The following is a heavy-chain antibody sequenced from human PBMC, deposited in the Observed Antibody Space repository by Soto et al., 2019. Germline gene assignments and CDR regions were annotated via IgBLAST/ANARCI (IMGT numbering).Heavy chain of an antibody. CDR1: GFTFSNYA. CDR2: ISPSGGST. CDR3: AKRVDYSTSWAYFDH. J-gene: IGHJ4*02. V-gene: IGHV3-23*01. D-gene: IGHD6-6*01. Sequence: GGSLRLSCAASGFTFSNYAMSWVRQAPGKGLEWVSAISPSGGSTYDADSVKGRFTISRDNSKNTLSLQMNSLRAEDTAVYYCAKRVDYSTSWAYFDHWGQGTLVTVSS.